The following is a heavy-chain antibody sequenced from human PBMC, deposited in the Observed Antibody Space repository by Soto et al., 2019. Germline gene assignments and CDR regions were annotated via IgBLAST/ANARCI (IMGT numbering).Heavy chain of an antibody. CDR2: ISGSGDSS. D-gene: IGHD2-2*03. CDR3: AKVGIGMFSHKHHFDH. Sequence: GGSLRLSCTASGFTFSSFGMAWVRQAPGKGLEWVSAISGSGDSSYYADSVKDRFTISRDNPTKTLYLQMNNLRAEDTAVYYCAKVGIGMFSHKHHFDHWGQGTQVTVSS. CDR1: GFTFSSFG. J-gene: IGHJ4*02. V-gene: IGHV3-23*01.